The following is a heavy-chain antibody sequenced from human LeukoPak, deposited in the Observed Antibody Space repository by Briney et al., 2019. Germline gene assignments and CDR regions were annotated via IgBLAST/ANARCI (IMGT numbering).Heavy chain of an antibody. CDR3: ARVDTAMVPGGYYYGMDV. CDR1: GYTFTGYY. CDR2: INPNSGGT. V-gene: IGHV1-2*02. D-gene: IGHD5-18*01. Sequence: GASVKVFCKASGYTFTGYYMHWVRQAPGQGLEWMGWINPNSGGTNYAQKFQGRVTMTRDTSISTAYMELSRLRSDDTAVCYCARVDTAMVPGGYYYGMDVWGQGTTVTVSS. J-gene: IGHJ6*02.